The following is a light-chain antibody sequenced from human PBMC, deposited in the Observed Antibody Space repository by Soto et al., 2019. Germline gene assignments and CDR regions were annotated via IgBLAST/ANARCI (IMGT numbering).Light chain of an antibody. CDR1: QSITRY. Sequence: DIQMTQSPSSLSASVGDRITMACRVSQSITRYLNWYQQKPGKAPKLLIYAASSLQSGVPSRFSGSGSGTDFTLTISSLQPEDFATYYCQQSYSTVGTFGQGTRLEIK. CDR3: QQSYSTVGT. V-gene: IGKV1-39*01. J-gene: IGKJ5*01. CDR2: AAS.